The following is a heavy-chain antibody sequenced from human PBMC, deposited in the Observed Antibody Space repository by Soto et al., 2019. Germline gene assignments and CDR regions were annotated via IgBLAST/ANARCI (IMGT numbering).Heavy chain of an antibody. CDR2: IRAYNGNT. J-gene: IGHJ6*02. CDR3: ARFSGGSYNTYYFYYGMDV. V-gene: IGHV1-18*01. Sequence: QVQLVQSGAEVKKPGASVKVSCKASGYTFTSYGISWVRQAPGQGLDWMGWIRAYNGNTKYAQDLQGRVTMTTDTSTSTAYMELRSLRSDDTAVYYCARFSGGSYNTYYFYYGMDVWGQGTTVTVSS. CDR1: GYTFTSYG. D-gene: IGHD2-15*01.